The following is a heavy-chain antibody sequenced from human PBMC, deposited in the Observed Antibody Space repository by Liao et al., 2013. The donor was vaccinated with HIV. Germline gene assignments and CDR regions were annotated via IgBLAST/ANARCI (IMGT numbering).Heavy chain of an antibody. V-gene: IGHV4-4*07. J-gene: IGHJ5*02. D-gene: IGHD3-3*01. CDR3: ARLHYDFWSGYWDRWFDP. CDR2: IYTSGST. CDR1: GGSISSYY. Sequence: QVQLQESGPGLVKPSETLSLICTVSGGSISSYYWNWIRQPAGKGLEWIGRIYTSGSTNYNPSLKSRVTISVDTSKNQFSLKLSSVTAADTAVYYCARLHYDFWSGYWDRWFDPWGQGTLVTVSS.